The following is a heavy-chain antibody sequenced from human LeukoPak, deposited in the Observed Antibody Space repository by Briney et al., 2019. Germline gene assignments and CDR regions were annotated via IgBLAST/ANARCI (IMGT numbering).Heavy chain of an antibody. CDR1: GFTFSSYS. J-gene: IGHJ4*02. Sequence: GGSLRLSCAASGFTFSSYSMNWVRQAPGKGLEWVSSISSSSSYIYYADSVKGRFTISRDNAKNSLDLQMNSLRAEDTAVYYCARDLRGLYDYFDYWGQGTLVTVSS. D-gene: IGHD5/OR15-5a*01. CDR2: ISSSSSYI. CDR3: ARDLRGLYDYFDY. V-gene: IGHV3-21*04.